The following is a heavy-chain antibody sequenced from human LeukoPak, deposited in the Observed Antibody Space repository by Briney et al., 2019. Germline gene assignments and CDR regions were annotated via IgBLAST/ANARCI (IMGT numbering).Heavy chain of an antibody. CDR1: GFTFRNYA. V-gene: IGHV3-23*01. Sequence: GGSLRLSCAASGFTFRNYALSWVRQAPGKGLEWVSGISGNGDKIYYADSVKGRFTISRDNSKSTLHLQMNSLRGEDTAVYYCARLSYSSGWYVPNDYWGQGTLVTVSS. D-gene: IGHD6-19*01. CDR3: ARLSYSSGWYVPNDY. CDR2: ISGNGDKI. J-gene: IGHJ4*02.